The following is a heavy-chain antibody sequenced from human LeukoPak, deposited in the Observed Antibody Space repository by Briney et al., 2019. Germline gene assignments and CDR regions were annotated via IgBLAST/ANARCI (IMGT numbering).Heavy chain of an antibody. Sequence: SETLSLTCTHPLGSISSYYWSWIRQPVGKGLEWIGRIYTSGSTNYNPSLKSRVTMSVDTSKNQFSLKLSSVTAADTAVYYGARDNDFWSGYRYAFDIWGQGTMVTVSS. CDR3: ARDNDFWSGYRYAFDI. CDR2: IYTSGST. CDR1: LGSISSYY. V-gene: IGHV4-4*07. D-gene: IGHD3-3*01. J-gene: IGHJ3*02.